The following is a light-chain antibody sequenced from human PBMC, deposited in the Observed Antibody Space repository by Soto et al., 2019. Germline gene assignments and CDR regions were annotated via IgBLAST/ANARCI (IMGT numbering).Light chain of an antibody. Sequence: DIQMTQSPSSLSASVGDRVTITCQASQDIQNYINWYQHTPGKAPKLLIFDASNLQPGVASRFSGRASGTDFFLTISSLHPEDFATYCCQQHHDFPYTFGQGTKLDIK. V-gene: IGKV1-33*01. CDR3: QQHHDFPYT. J-gene: IGKJ2*01. CDR1: QDIQNY. CDR2: DAS.